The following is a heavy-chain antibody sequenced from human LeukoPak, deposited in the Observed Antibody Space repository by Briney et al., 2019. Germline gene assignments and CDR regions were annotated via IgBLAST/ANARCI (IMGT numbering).Heavy chain of an antibody. Sequence: PGGSLRLSFAASGFTFSSYDMHWVRQATGKGLEWVSAIGTAGDTYYPGSVKGRFTISRENAKNSLYLQMNSLRAGDTAVYYCARGDILTGLPDYWGQGTLVTVSS. D-gene: IGHD3-9*01. CDR2: IGTAGDT. CDR3: ARGDILTGLPDY. J-gene: IGHJ4*02. V-gene: IGHV3-13*01. CDR1: GFTFSSYD.